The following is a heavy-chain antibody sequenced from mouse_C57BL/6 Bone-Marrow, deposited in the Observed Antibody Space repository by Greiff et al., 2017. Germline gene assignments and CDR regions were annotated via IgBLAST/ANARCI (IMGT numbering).Heavy chain of an antibody. Sequence: QVQLQQPGAELVMPGASVKLSCKASGYTFPGSWMHWVKQRPGQGLEWIGEIDPSASYTNSNQKFKGKTTLTVDKSSSTAYMQLSSLTYEDAADYYCARSGRFAYWGQGTMVTVSA. CDR2: IDPSASYT. D-gene: IGHD4-1*01. CDR3: ARSGRFAY. V-gene: IGHV1-69*01. CDR1: GYTFPGSW. J-gene: IGHJ3*01.